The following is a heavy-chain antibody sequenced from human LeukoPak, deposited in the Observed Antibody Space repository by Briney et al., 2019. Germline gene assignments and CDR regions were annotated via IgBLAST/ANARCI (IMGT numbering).Heavy chain of an antibody. CDR1: GYTLTSYA. Sequence: ASVKVSCKASGYTLTSYAMNWVRQAPGQGLEWMGWINTNTGNASYAQGFTGRFVFSLDTSVSTAYLQISSLKAEDTAVYYCARAGGWQQLADYYYYYMDVWGKGTTVTVSS. V-gene: IGHV7-4-1*02. CDR3: ARAGGWQQLADYYYYYMDV. CDR2: INTNTGNA. D-gene: IGHD6-13*01. J-gene: IGHJ6*03.